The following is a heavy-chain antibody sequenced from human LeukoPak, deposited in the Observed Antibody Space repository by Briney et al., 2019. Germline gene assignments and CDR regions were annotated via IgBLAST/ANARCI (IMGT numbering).Heavy chain of an antibody. CDR1: GGSFSGYY. V-gene: IGHV4-34*01. CDR2: INHSGST. CDR3: ASSPQGWFDP. Sequence: PSETLSLTCAVYGGSFSGYYWSWIRQPPGKGLEWIGEINHSGSTNYNPSLKSRVTISVDTSKNQFSLKLSSVTAADTAVYYCASSPQGWFDPWGQGTLVTVSS. J-gene: IGHJ5*02.